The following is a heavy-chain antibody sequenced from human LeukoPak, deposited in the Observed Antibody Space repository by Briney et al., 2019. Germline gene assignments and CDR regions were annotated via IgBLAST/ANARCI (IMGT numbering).Heavy chain of an antibody. J-gene: IGHJ4*02. Sequence: ASVKVSCKASGYTFTGYYMHWVRQAPGQGLEWMGIINPSGGSTSYAQKFQGRVTMTRDMSTITVYMELSSLRSEDTAVYYCARVSSSWYAYYFDYWGQGTLVTVSS. CDR3: ARVSSSWYAYYFDY. CDR2: INPSGGST. CDR1: GYTFTGYY. V-gene: IGHV1-46*01. D-gene: IGHD6-13*01.